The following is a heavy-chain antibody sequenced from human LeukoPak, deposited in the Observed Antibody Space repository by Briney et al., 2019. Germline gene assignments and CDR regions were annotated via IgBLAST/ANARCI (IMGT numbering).Heavy chain of an antibody. Sequence: QPGGSLRLSCAASGFTFSSYSMNWVRQAPGKGLEWVSYISSSSSTIYYADSVKGRFTISRDNAKNSLYLQMNSLRDEDTAVYYCARGVREYQLLFSWFDPWGQGTLVTVSS. CDR1: GFTFSSYS. CDR3: ARGVREYQLLFSWFDP. J-gene: IGHJ5*02. CDR2: ISSSSSTI. D-gene: IGHD2-2*01. V-gene: IGHV3-48*02.